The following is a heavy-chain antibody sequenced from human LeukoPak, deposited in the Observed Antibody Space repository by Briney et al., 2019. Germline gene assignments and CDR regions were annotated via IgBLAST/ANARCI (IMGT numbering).Heavy chain of an antibody. Sequence: GGSLRLSCTASGFTFDDYGMSWVRQAPGKGLVWVSGINWNGGSTGYADSVKGRFTISRDNAKNSLYLQMNSLRAADTALYYCARDRVYSNYVMDVWGKGTTVTVSS. J-gene: IGHJ6*04. CDR2: INWNGGST. CDR1: GFTFDDYG. D-gene: IGHD4-11*01. CDR3: ARDRVYSNYVMDV. V-gene: IGHV3-20*04.